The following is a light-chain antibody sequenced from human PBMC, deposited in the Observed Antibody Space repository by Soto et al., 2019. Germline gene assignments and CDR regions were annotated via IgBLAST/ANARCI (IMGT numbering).Light chain of an antibody. CDR1: SSDVGDFDC. CDR2: EVS. V-gene: IGLV2-14*01. CDR3: SSYTSSSTLV. Sequence: QSALTQPASVSGSPGQSITISCTGTSSDVGDFDCVSWYQQHPGKAPKLMIYEVSDRPSEVSNRFSGSKSGDTASLTISGLQAEDEADYYCSSYTSSSTLVFGGGTKVTVL. J-gene: IGLJ2*01.